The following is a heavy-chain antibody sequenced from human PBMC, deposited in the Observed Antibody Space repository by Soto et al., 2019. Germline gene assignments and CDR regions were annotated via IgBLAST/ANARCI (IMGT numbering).Heavy chain of an antibody. V-gene: IGHV3-30-3*01. CDR1: GFTFSSYA. J-gene: IGHJ4*02. D-gene: IGHD6-19*01. CDR3: ARAIAVAAGYYFDY. Sequence: TVGSLRLSCAASGFTFSSYAVHWVRQAPGKGLEWVAVISYDGSNKYYADSVKGRFTISRDNSKNTLYLQMNSLRAEDTAVYYCARAIAVAAGYYFDYWGQGTLVTVSS. CDR2: ISYDGSNK.